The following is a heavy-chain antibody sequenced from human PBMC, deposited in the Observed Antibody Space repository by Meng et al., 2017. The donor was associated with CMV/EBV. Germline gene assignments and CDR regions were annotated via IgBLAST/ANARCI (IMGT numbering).Heavy chain of an antibody. D-gene: IGHD4-11*01. J-gene: IGHJ6*02. CDR1: VCTFRSYA. CDR2: IFPIFGTA. Sequence: SVTVSCKASVCTFRSYAISWVRQAPGQGLEWMGGIFPIFGTANYAQKFQGRVTITTDESTSTAYMELSSLRSEDTAVYYCASSSTVTTFRVYFYYGMDVWGQGTTVTVSS. CDR3: ASSSTVTTFRVYFYYGMDV. V-gene: IGHV1-69*05.